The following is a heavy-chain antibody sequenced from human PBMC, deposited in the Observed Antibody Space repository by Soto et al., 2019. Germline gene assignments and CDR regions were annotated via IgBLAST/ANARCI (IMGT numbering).Heavy chain of an antibody. J-gene: IGHJ5*02. V-gene: IGHV3-7*05. CDR3: TRNLGWGWFDP. CDR2: IKEDGSEK. Sequence: EVQLVDSGGGLVQPGGSLRLSCAASGFTFSSYWMSWVRKAPGKGLECVASIKEDGSEKYYVDSVKGRFTISRDDAKNSLYLQMNSLRVEDMAVYYCTRNLGWGWFDPWGQGTLVTVSS. CDR1: GFTFSSYW. D-gene: IGHD6-19*01.